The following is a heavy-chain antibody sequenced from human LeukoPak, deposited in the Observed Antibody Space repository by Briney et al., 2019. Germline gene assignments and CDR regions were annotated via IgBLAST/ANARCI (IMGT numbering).Heavy chain of an antibody. Sequence: GGSLRLSCAASGFTFSHYAMNWVRQAPGKGLEWVSGISGSGGSTFYADSVKDRFTISRDNSKNTLYLQMTSLRADDTAVFYCAKEGAEYNLNAWGQGTLVTVSS. V-gene: IGHV3-23*01. CDR2: ISGSGGST. D-gene: IGHD1-1*01. CDR3: AKEGAEYNLNA. CDR1: GFTFSHYA. J-gene: IGHJ5*02.